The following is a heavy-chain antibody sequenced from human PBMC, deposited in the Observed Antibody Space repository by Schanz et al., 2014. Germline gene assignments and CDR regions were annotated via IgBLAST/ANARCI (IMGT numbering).Heavy chain of an antibody. J-gene: IGHJ3*02. V-gene: IGHV3-23*04. CDR3: AKGRFGELSAFDI. CDR2: ISGSGGST. CDR1: GFTFSSYA. Sequence: VQLVESGGGVVQPGRSLRLSCAASGFTFSSYAMSWVRQAPGKGLEWVSAISGSGGSTYYADSVKGRFTISRDNSKNTLYLQMNSLRAEDTAVYYCAKGRFGELSAFDICGQGTMVTVSS. D-gene: IGHD3-10*01.